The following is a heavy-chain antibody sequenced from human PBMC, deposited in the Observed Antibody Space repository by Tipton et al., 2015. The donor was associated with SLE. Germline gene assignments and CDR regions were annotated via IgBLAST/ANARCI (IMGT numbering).Heavy chain of an antibody. Sequence: GLVKPSETLSLTCTVSGGSISTSSYYWAWIRQPPGKGLECIGNINYSGTTSYNPSLKSRVTMSVDTSQNQFSLTLRSVTAADTAVYYCARESETVATQFDYWGRGTLVIVSS. CDR2: INYSGTT. J-gene: IGHJ4*02. D-gene: IGHD5-12*01. CDR3: ARESETVATQFDY. V-gene: IGHV4-39*07. CDR1: GGSISTSSYY.